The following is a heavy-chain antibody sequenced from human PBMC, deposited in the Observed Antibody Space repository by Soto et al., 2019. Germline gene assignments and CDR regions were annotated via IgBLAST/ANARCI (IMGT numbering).Heavy chain of an antibody. Sequence: GGSLRLSCAASGFTFTRYSMNWVRQAPGKGLEWVSSISSTTNYIYYGDSTKGRFTISRDNAKNSLYLEMNSLRAEDTAVYYCARGYSSGWFQVGAFDIWGQGTMVTVSS. CDR1: GFTFTRYS. CDR2: ISSTTNYI. D-gene: IGHD6-19*01. V-gene: IGHV3-21*06. J-gene: IGHJ3*02. CDR3: ARGYSSGWFQVGAFDI.